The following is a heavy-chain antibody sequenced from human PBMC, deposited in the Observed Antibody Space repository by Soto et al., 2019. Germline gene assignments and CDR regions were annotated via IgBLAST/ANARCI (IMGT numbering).Heavy chain of an antibody. Sequence: SETLSLTCAVYGGSFSGYYWSWIRQPPGKGLEWIGEINHSGSTNYNPSLKSRVTISVDTSKNQFPLKLSSVTAADTAVYYCARGRRSYYYGSGSFAFDIWGQGTMVTVSS. CDR1: GGSFSGYY. CDR3: ARGRRSYYYGSGSFAFDI. J-gene: IGHJ3*02. CDR2: INHSGST. V-gene: IGHV4-34*01. D-gene: IGHD3-10*01.